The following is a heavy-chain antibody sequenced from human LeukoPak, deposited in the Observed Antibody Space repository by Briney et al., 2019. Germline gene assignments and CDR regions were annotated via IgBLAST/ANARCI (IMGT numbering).Heavy chain of an antibody. Sequence: PSETLSLTCTVSGYSISNGYYWGWIRQPPGKWLEWVGSIYHRGSTYYNPSLTSRVTISLDRSKKKFSLKLTSVTAADTAVYFCARGAEYYAIWRGYAGYSDYWGQGISVTVSS. D-gene: IGHD3-3*01. CDR1: GYSISNGYY. CDR3: ARGAEYYAIWRGYAGYSDY. J-gene: IGHJ4*02. CDR2: IYHRGST. V-gene: IGHV4-38-2*02.